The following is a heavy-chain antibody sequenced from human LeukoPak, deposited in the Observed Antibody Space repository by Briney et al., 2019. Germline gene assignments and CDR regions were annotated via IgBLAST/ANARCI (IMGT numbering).Heavy chain of an antibody. D-gene: IGHD2-2*01. CDR1: GGSISSSSYY. CDR3: SRHARGCSSTSCFGY. CDR2: IYYSRST. Sequence: SETLSLTCTVSGGSISSSSYYWGWIRQPPGKGQEWVGSIYYSRSTYYNPSLKSRVNISVDTSKNHFSLKLSSVTAADTAVYYCSRHARGCSSTSCFGYWGQGTLVTVSS. V-gene: IGHV4-39*01. J-gene: IGHJ4*02.